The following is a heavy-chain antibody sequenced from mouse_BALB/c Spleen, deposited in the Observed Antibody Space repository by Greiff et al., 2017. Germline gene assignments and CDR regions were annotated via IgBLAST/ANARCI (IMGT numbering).Heavy chain of an antibody. CDR3: AREGHDWGY. CDR2: IYPGSGNT. CDR1: GYAFTNYW. V-gene: IGHV1-63*01. D-gene: IGHD2-4*01. J-gene: IGHJ2*01. Sequence: LVESGAELVRPGTSVKISCKASGYAFTNYWLGWVKQRPGHGLEWIGDIYPGSGNTYYNEKFKGKATLTADKSSSTAYMQLSSLTSEDSAVYFCAREGHDWGYWGQGTTLTVSS.